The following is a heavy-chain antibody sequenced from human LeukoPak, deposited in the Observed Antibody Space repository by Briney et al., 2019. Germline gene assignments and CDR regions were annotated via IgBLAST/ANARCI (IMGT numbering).Heavy chain of an antibody. J-gene: IGHJ4*02. CDR1: GFTVSSNY. D-gene: IGHD2-2*01. CDR3: ARGPHCSSTSCYPGSFDY. CDR2: IYSGGST. Sequence: GRSLRLSCAASGFTVSSNYMSWVRQAPGKGLEWVSVIYSGGSTYYADSVKGRFTISRDNSKNTLYLQMNSLRAEDTAVYYCARGPHCSSTSCYPGSFDYWGQGTLVTVSS. V-gene: IGHV3-53*01.